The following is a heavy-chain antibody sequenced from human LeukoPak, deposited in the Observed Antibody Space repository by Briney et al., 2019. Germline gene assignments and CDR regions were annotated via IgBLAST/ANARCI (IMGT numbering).Heavy chain of an antibody. V-gene: IGHV4-61*02. J-gene: IGHJ5*02. CDR2: IYTSGST. CDR3: AREFDP. CDR1: GGSISSGSYY. Sequence: SETLSLTCTVSGGSISSGSYYWSWIRQPAGKGLEWIGRIYTSGSTNYNPSLKSRFTITVDTSKNQFSLELSSVTAADTAVYYCAREFDPWGQGTLVTVSS.